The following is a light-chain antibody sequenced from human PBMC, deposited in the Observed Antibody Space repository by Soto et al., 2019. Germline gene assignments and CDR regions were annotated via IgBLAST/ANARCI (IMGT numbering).Light chain of an antibody. J-gene: IGKJ1*01. Sequence: EIVLTQSPGTLSLSPGGRATLSCRASQRVYSNYLAWYQQKPGQAPRLLIYGASSRATGIPDRFSGTGSGTDFTLTISRLEPEDFAVYYCQQYGSSPCTFGQGTKVDIK. CDR2: GAS. V-gene: IGKV3-20*01. CDR3: QQYGSSPCT. CDR1: QRVYSNY.